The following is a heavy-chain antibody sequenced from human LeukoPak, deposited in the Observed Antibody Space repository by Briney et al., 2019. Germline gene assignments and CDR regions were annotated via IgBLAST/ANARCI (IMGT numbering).Heavy chain of an antibody. D-gene: IGHD2-2*01. CDR2: LSHSGSS. CDR3: ARARYANSWYAFDI. CDR1: GGSVSSYY. V-gene: IGHV4-59*02. J-gene: IGHJ3*02. Sequence: SETLSLTCTVSGGSVSSYYWSWLRRPPGGGLEWIAYLSHSGSSVSNPSLTSRVTTLVDTSKNQFSLKLTSVTAADTAVYYCARARYANSWYAFDIWGQGTMVTVSS.